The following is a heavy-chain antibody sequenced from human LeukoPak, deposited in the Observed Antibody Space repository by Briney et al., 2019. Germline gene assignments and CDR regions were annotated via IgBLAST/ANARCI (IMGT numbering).Heavy chain of an antibody. J-gene: IGHJ4*02. V-gene: IGHV3-7*01. Sequence: GGSLRLSCAASGFTFSNYWMSWVRQAPGKGLEWVANIKEDGSEKYYVDSVKGRFTISSDNARNSLYLQMNSLRAEDTAVYYCASGRQLGYWGQGTLVTISS. CDR2: IKEDGSEK. D-gene: IGHD6-13*01. CDR1: GFTFSNYW. CDR3: ASGRQLGY.